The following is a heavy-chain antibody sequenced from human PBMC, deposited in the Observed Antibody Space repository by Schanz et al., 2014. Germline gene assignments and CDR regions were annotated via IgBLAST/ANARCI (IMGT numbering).Heavy chain of an antibody. CDR2: ISSSSSYT. J-gene: IGHJ6*02. CDR1: GFTFSDYY. Sequence: QVQLVESGGGVVQPGRSLRLSCVASGFTFSDYYMSWIRQAPGKGLEWVSYISSSSSYTNYADSVKGRFTISRDNSKNTLHLQMNSLRVEDTAVYYCAKDDTQVNGMDVWGQGTTVTVSS. CDR3: AKDDTQVNGMDV. V-gene: IGHV3-11*06.